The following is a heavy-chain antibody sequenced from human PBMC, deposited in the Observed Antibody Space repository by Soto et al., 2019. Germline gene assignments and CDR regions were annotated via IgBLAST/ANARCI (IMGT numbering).Heavy chain of an antibody. Sequence: HVQLVQSGAEVKKPGASVKVSCKASGYTFPSYGISWVRQAPGHGRERMGWISAYNGNKNYGQKLQGRVTITTETSKSNAYMELGSLRCDGTAVYYCARGGVDYDSSVFTWFDPWGQGTLVTVSS. CDR1: GYTFPSYG. CDR3: ARGGVDYDSSVFTWFDP. J-gene: IGHJ5*01. D-gene: IGHD3-22*01. CDR2: ISAYNGNK. V-gene: IGHV1-18*01.